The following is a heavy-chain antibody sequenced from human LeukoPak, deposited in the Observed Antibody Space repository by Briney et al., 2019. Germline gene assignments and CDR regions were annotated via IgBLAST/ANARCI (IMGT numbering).Heavy chain of an antibody. CDR2: ITNDGST. V-gene: IGHV3-23*01. D-gene: IGHD6-6*01. J-gene: IGHJ2*01. Sequence: QPGRSLRLSCAASGFTFSSYSMNWVRQAPGKGLGWVSTITNDGSTYYANSVKGRFTISRDNSKNTLYLQMNSLRAEDTAVYYCAKFSGRLVRDWYFDLWGRGTLVTVSS. CDR3: AKFSGRLVRDWYFDL. CDR1: GFTFSSYS.